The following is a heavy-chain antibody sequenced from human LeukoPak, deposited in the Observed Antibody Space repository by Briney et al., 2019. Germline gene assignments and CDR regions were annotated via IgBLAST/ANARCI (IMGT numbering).Heavy chain of an antibody. CDR2: ISGSGGST. V-gene: IGHV3-23*01. D-gene: IGHD2-2*01. J-gene: IGHJ5*02. CDR3: AKYAECSSARCYESSCDP. Sequence: PGGSLRLSCAASGFTFSSYAMSWVRQAPGKGLEWVSAISGSGGSTYYADSVKGRFTISRDNSKNTLYLQMNSLRAEDTAVYYCAKYAECSSARCYESSCDPWGRGTLVTVSS. CDR1: GFTFSSYA.